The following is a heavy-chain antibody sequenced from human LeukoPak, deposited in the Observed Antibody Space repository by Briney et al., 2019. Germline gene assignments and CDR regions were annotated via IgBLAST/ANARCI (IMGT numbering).Heavy chain of an antibody. V-gene: IGHV5-51*07. D-gene: IGHD3-22*01. CDR2: IYPGDSDT. CDR3: ARLHYDSSGYYPYYFDY. Sequence: GESLKISCKGSGYSFTSYWIGWVHQMPGKGLEWMGIIYPGDSDTRYSPSFQGQVTISADKSISTAYLQWSSLKASDTAMYYCARLHYDSSGYYPYYFDYWGQGTLVTVSS. CDR1: GYSFTSYW. J-gene: IGHJ4*02.